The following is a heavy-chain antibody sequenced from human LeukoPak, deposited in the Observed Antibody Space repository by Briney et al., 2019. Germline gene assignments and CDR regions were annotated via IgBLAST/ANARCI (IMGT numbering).Heavy chain of an antibody. J-gene: IGHJ4*02. V-gene: IGHV1-3*01. D-gene: IGHD4-17*01. CDR3: ARDYGDSRFDY. CDR1: GYTFTSYA. Sequence: ASVKVSCKASGYTFTSYAMHWVRQAPGQRLEWMGWINAGNGNTKYSQKFQGRVTITRDTSASTTYMELSSLRSEDTAVYYCARDYGDSRFDYWGQGTLVTVSS. CDR2: INAGNGNT.